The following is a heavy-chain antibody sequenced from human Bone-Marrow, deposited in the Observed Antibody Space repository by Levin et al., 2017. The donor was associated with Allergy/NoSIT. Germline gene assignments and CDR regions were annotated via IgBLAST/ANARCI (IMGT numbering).Heavy chain of an antibody. CDR3: ARALRPTVTTELNDAFNI. Sequence: VASVKVSCKTSGGNFNSYAIHWVRQAPGQGLEWMGGVIPILGRSDYAHEFQGRVMIAADKSTSTVYLELNSLRSEDTAVYYCARALRPTVTTELNDAFNIWGQGTLVTVSS. J-gene: IGHJ3*02. CDR1: GGNFNSYA. CDR2: VIPILGRS. V-gene: IGHV1-69*06. D-gene: IGHD4-17*01.